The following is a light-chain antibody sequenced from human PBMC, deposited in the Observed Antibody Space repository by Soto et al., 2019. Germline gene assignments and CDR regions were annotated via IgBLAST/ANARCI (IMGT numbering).Light chain of an antibody. CDR2: EVS. Sequence: QSALTQPASVSGSPGQSITISCTGTSSDVGAYNYVSWYQHHPGKPPKLMIYEVSNRPSGVSNRFSGSKSGNTASLTISGLQAEDDADYYCSSYTSSSTLVFGTGTQLTVL. V-gene: IGLV2-14*01. J-gene: IGLJ1*01. CDR3: SSYTSSSTLV. CDR1: SSDVGAYNY.